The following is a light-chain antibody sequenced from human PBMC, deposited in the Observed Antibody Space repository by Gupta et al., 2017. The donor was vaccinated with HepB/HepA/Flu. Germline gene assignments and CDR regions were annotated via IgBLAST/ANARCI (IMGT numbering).Light chain of an antibody. CDR2: LGS. V-gene: IGKV2-28*01. Sequence: DIVMTQSSLSLPVTPGEPASISCRSSQSLLHSNGYNYLDWYLQKPGQSPQLLIYLGSNRDAGVTDRFSGSGSGTDFTLKISRGEAEDVGVYYCRQALQTPNFTFGHGTKVDIK. CDR1: QSLLHSNGYNY. J-gene: IGKJ3*01. CDR3: RQALQTPNFT.